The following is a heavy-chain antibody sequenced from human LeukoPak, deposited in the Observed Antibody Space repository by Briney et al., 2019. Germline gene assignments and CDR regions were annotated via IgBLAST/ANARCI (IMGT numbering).Heavy chain of an antibody. CDR3: ARWGHFDTSGYFVVDY. J-gene: IGHJ4*02. V-gene: IGHV4-59*01. CDR1: DGSISSYY. D-gene: IGHD3-22*01. Sequence: SETLSLTCTISDGSISSYYWTWIRQPPGKGLEWIGHIHYSGSTHYNPSLQSRVSISIDTSKNHFSLNLRSVTAVDTAVYYCARWGHFDTSGYFVVDYWGQGTLVTVSS. CDR2: IHYSGST.